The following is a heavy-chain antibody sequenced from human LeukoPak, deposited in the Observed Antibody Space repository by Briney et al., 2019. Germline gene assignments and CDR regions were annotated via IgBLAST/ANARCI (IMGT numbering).Heavy chain of an antibody. CDR1: GYSFTSYW. Sequence: GESLKISCKGSGYSFTSYWIGWVRQMPGKGLEWMGIIYPGDSDTRYSPSFQGQVTISADKSISTAYLQWSSLKASDTAMYYCARHRGRTGSSSSGYYYYYYYMDVWGKGTTVTVSS. CDR2: IYPGDSDT. J-gene: IGHJ6*03. V-gene: IGHV5-51*01. D-gene: IGHD6-6*01. CDR3: ARHRGRTGSSSSGYYYYYYYMDV.